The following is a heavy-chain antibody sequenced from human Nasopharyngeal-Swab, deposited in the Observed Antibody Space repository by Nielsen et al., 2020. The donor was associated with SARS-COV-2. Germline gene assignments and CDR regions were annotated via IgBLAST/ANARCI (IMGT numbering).Heavy chain of an antibody. CDR2: IWYDGSNK. J-gene: IGHJ4*02. CDR1: GFTFSSYG. D-gene: IGHD5-12*01. CDR3: AREKWLRLPFDY. Sequence: GGSLRLSCAASGFTFSSYGMHWVRQAPGKGLEWVAVIWYDGSNKYYADSVKGRFTISRDNSKNTLYLQMNSLRAEDTAVYYCAREKWLRLPFDYWGQGTLVTVSS. V-gene: IGHV3-33*01.